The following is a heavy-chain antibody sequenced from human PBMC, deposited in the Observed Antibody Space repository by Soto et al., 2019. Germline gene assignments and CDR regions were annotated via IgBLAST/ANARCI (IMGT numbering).Heavy chain of an antibody. CDR3: ARAGDIVVVPAAITYYYYGMDV. CDR2: INPNSGGT. J-gene: IGHJ6*02. D-gene: IGHD2-2*01. CDR1: GYTFTGYY. Sequence: GASVKVSCKASGYTFTGYYMHWVRQAPGQGLEWMGWINPNSGGTNYAQKFQGWVTMTRDTSISTAYMELSRLRSDDTAVYYCARAGDIVVVPAAITYYYYGMDVWGQGTTVTVSS. V-gene: IGHV1-2*04.